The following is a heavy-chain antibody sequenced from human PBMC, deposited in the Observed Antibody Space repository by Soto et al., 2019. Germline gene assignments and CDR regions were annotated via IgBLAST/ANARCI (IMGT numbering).Heavy chain of an antibody. CDR1: GFTFSSYA. Sequence: PGGSLRLSCAASGFTFSSYAMSRVRQAPGKGLEWVSAISGSGGSTYYADSVKGRFTISRDNSKNTLYLQMNSLRAEDTAVYYCAKDKTGTNWFDPWGQGTLVTVSS. J-gene: IGHJ5*02. V-gene: IGHV3-23*01. CDR3: AKDKTGTNWFDP. D-gene: IGHD1-7*01. CDR2: ISGSGGST.